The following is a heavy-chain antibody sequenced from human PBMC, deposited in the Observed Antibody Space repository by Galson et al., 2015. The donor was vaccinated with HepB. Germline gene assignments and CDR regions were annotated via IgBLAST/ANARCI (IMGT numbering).Heavy chain of an antibody. Sequence: SLRLSCAVSGFTLSNYAMHWVRQAPRKGLEYISAITNTGGSTYYVDSVKGRFTISRDNSKNTLYLQMGSLRTEDMAVYYCARDRGVLPGVIDYWGQGTLVTVSS. CDR3: ARDRGVLPGVIDY. CDR2: ITNTGGST. CDR1: GFTLSNYA. J-gene: IGHJ4*02. V-gene: IGHV3-64*02. D-gene: IGHD3-10*01.